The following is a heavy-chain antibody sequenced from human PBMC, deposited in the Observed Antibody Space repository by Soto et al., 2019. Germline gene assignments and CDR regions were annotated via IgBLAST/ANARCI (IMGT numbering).Heavy chain of an antibody. CDR1: GFTFSSYA. J-gene: IGHJ4*02. D-gene: IGHD3-22*01. CDR3: ANVFPGQPYYFDGSGSRVDY. CDR2: IRYDGSNK. V-gene: IGHV3-30-3*01. Sequence: GGSLRLSCAASGFTFSSYAMHWVRQAPGKGLEWVAAIRYDGSNKYYADSVKGRFTISRDNSKNTLYLQMNSLRAEDTAVYYCANVFPGQPYYFDGSGSRVDYWGQGTLVTVSS.